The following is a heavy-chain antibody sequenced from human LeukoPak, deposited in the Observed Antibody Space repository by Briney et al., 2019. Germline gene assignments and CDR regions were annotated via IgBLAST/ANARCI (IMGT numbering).Heavy chain of an antibody. CDR1: GYTFTSYA. CDR3: AREGSSQAILDY. Sequence: ASVKVSCKASGYTFTSYAMNWVRQAPGQGLEWMGWINPNSGGTNYAQKFQGRVTMTRDTSISTAYMELSRLRSDDTAVYYCAREGSSQAILDYWGQGTLVTVSS. CDR2: INPNSGGT. V-gene: IGHV1-2*02. D-gene: IGHD1-26*01. J-gene: IGHJ4*02.